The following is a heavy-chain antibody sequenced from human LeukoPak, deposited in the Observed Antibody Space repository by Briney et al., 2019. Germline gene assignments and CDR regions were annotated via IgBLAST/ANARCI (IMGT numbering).Heavy chain of an antibody. CDR3: AKDDGRSYYFDY. CDR1: GFTFSSYA. D-gene: IGHD3-16*02. CDR2: IRGGGST. Sequence: PGGSLRLSCAVSGFTFSSYAMSWVRQAPGKGLEWVSAIRGGGSTYYADSVKGRFTISRDNSKNTLSLQMNSLRAEDTAAYYCAKDDGRSYYFDYWGQGTLVTVSS. V-gene: IGHV3-23*01. J-gene: IGHJ4*02.